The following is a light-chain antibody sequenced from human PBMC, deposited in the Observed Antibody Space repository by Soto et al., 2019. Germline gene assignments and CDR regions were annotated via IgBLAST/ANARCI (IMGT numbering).Light chain of an antibody. V-gene: IGKV3-15*01. J-gene: IGKJ1*01. CDR2: VAS. CDR3: QHYNSWPRT. CDR1: PYINSN. Sequence: ERVMTQSPATLSVSPGERATLSCRASPYINSNLAWYQQKPRQAPRLLIYVASTRAAGIPVRFSGGGSGTEFTLTLSSLQSEDFAVYYCQHYNSWPRTFGQGTKV.